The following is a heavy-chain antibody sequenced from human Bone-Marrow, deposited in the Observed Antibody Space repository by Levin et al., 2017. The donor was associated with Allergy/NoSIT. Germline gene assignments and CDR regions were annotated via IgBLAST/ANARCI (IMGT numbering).Heavy chain of an antibody. D-gene: IGHD1-26*01. J-gene: IGHJ4*02. Sequence: GESLKISCKVSGYTLTELSMHWVRQAPGKGLEWMGGFDPEDGETIYAQKFQGRVTMTEDTSTDTAYMELSSLRSEDTAVYYCATDFGVQRWELGYWGQGTLVTVSS. V-gene: IGHV1-24*01. CDR2: FDPEDGET. CDR3: ATDFGVQRWELGY. CDR1: GYTLTELS.